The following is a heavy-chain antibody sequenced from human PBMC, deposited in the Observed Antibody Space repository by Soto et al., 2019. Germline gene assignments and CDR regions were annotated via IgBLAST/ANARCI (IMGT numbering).Heavy chain of an antibody. CDR2: TSYTGST. CDR1: GGSVTSHH. D-gene: IGHD1-26*01. J-gene: IGHJ5*02. CDR3: ARDMNAGFTHYFDT. V-gene: IGHV4-59*02. Sequence: PSETLSLTCFVSGGSVTSHHWSWILQFSGQGLEWIAYTSYTGSTNYNPSLQSRVTISLDTSKNQLSLKLTSMTAADTAVYYCARDMNAGFTHYFDTWGQGTLLTASS.